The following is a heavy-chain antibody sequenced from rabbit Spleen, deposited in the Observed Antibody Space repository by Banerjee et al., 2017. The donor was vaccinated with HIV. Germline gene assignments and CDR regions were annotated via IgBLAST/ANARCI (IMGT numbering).Heavy chain of an antibody. J-gene: IGHJ6*01. CDR3: ARDTGSSFSSYGMDL. V-gene: IGHV1S45*01. D-gene: IGHD8-1*01. Sequence: QEQLEESGGGLVQPGGSLKLSCKASAFDFSSGGVSWVRQTPGKGLEWISCIAGSSSGFTYSATWAKGRFTCSKASSTTVTLQMTSLTVADTATYFCARDTGSSFSSYGMDLWGPGTLVTVS. CDR1: AFDFSSGG. CDR2: IAGSSSGFT.